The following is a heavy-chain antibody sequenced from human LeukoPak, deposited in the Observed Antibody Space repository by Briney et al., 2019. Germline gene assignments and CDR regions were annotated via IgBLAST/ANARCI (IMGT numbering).Heavy chain of an antibody. Sequence: PGGSLRLSCAASGFTFSSYWMNWARQAPGKGLEWVASMNHNGNVNYYVDSVKGRFTISRDNAKNSLYLQMSNLRAEDTAVYFCARGGGLDVWGQGATVTVSS. CDR1: GFTFSSYW. V-gene: IGHV3-7*03. J-gene: IGHJ6*02. CDR3: ARGGGLDV. D-gene: IGHD3-16*01. CDR2: MNHNGNVN.